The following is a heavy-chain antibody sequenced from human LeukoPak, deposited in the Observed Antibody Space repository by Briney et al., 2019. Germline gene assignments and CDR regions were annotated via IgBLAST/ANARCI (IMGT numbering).Heavy chain of an antibody. V-gene: IGHV3-21*01. J-gene: IGHJ4*02. D-gene: IGHD6-6*01. CDR3: ATIGSSSDYFDN. Sequence: GGSLRLSCAASGFSFRSSDMNWGRPAPGKGLEWVSSISGSGSHTYYADSVKGRFTISRDNANNLLYLQMNSLRAEDTALYYCATIGSSSDYFDNWGQGTLVTVSS. CDR1: GFSFRSSD. CDR2: ISGSGSHT.